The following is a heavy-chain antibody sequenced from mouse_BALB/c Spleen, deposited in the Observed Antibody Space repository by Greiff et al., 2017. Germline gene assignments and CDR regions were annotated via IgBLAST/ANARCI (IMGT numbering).Heavy chain of an antibody. D-gene: IGHD5-1*01. CDR2: ISSGGST. CDR3: ARYLYYYAMDY. V-gene: IGHV5-6-5*01. Sequence: EVKVVESGGGLVKPGGSLKLSCAASGFTFSSYAMSWVRQTPEKRLEWVASISSGGSTYYPDSVKGRFTISRDNARNILYLQMSSLRSEDTAMYYCARYLYYYAMDYWGQGTSVTVSS. CDR1: GFTFSSYA. J-gene: IGHJ4*01.